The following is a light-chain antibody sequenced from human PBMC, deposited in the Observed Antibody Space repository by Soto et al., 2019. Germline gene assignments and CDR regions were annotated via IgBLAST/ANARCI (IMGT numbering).Light chain of an antibody. J-gene: IGKJ2*01. V-gene: IGKV1-33*01. CDR3: QQYDNLPHT. CDR1: QDISTY. Sequence: DIQMTQSPSSLSASVGDRVTITCQASQDISTYLNWYQQKPGKAPKVLINDASNLETGVPSRFSGSGSGTDFTFTISSLRPEDIATYYCQQYDNLPHTFGQGTKLEIK. CDR2: DAS.